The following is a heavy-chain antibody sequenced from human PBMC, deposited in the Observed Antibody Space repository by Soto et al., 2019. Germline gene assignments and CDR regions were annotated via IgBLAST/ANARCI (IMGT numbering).Heavy chain of an antibody. CDR2: TSYDGTTK. CDR3: ARERGGSMRYYYYGVDV. Sequence: GGSLRLSCAASGFTFSVYAMYWVRQAPGKGLEWVAVTSYDGTTKFHADSVKGRFTISRDDSQNTLYLQMNSLRAEDSAVYYCARERGGSMRYYYYGVDVWGQGTTVTVSS. V-gene: IGHV3-30-3*01. CDR1: GFTFSVYA. D-gene: IGHD2-15*01. J-gene: IGHJ6*02.